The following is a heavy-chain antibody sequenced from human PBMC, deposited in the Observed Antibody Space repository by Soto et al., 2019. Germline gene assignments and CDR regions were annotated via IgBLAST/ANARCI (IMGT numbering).Heavy chain of an antibody. J-gene: IGHJ4*02. CDR1: GTSISGYY. V-gene: IGHV4-59*01. CDR3: ARYNSYAIDY. Sequence: PSETRSRTWTVSGTSISGYYWSWSRQPPGKGLEWIANIHYSGTTNYNPSLASRVTLSVDTSKNQFSLKMTSVTAADRAMYFCARYNSYAIDYWGRGSLVTFSS. CDR2: IHYSGTT. D-gene: IGHD2-8*01.